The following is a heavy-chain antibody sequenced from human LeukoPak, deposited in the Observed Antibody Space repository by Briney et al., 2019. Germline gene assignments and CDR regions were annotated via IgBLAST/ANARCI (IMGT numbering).Heavy chain of an antibody. CDR2: ISGSGGST. CDR3: AKEGGYSYGTYYYYYGMDV. V-gene: IGHV3-23*01. CDR1: GFTFNNYG. Sequence: GGSLRLSCAASGFTFNNYGMHWVRQAPGKGLEWVSAISGSGGSTYYADSVKGRFTISRDNSKNTLYLQMNSLRAEDTAVYYCAKEGGYSYGTYYYYYGMDVWGQGTTVTVSS. J-gene: IGHJ6*02. D-gene: IGHD5-18*01.